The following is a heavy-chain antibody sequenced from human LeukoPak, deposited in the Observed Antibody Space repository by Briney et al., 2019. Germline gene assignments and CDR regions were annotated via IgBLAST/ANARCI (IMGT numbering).Heavy chain of an antibody. D-gene: IGHD6-19*01. Sequence: SETLSLTCAVYGGSFSGYYWSWIRQPPGKGLEWIGEINHSGSTNYNPSLKSRVTISVDTSKNQFSLKLSSVTAADTAVYYCARDSSGWYDHYFDYWGQGTLVTVSS. CDR2: INHSGST. V-gene: IGHV4-34*01. CDR3: ARDSSGWYDHYFDY. CDR1: GGSFSGYY. J-gene: IGHJ4*02.